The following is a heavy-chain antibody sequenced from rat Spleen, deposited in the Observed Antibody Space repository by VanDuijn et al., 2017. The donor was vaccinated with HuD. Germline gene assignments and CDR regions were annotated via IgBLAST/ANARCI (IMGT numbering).Heavy chain of an antibody. Sequence: EVQLVESGGGLVQPGRSLKLSCVASGFTFNNYWMTWIRQAPGKGLEWVASITNASGRTYYPDSVKGRFTISRDNAKSTLYLQMDSLRSEDTATYYFERHNSGYVMDAWGQGASVTVSS. D-gene: IGHD4-3*01. CDR3: ERHNSGYVMDA. V-gene: IGHV5-31*01. CDR2: ITNASGRT. CDR1: GFTFNNYW. J-gene: IGHJ4*01.